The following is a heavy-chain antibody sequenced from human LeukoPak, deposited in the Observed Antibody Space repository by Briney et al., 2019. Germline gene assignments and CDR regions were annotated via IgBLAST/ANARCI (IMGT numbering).Heavy chain of an antibody. D-gene: IGHD5-12*01. V-gene: IGHV3-21*01. J-gene: IGHJ6*03. CDR1: GFTFSSYS. Sequence: PGGSLRLSCAASGFTFSSYSMNWVRQAPGKGLGWVSSISSSSSYIYYADSVKGRFTISRDNAKNSLYLQMNSLRAEDTAVYYCARDGRGYSGYDSAYYYYMDVWGKGTTVTVSS. CDR3: ARDGRGYSGYDSAYYYYMDV. CDR2: ISSSSSYI.